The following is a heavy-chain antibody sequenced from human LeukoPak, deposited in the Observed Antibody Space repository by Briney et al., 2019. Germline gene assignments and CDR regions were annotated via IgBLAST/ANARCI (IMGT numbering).Heavy chain of an antibody. D-gene: IGHD4-11*01. CDR2: INHSGST. V-gene: IGHV4-34*01. CDR3: ASGLGFSNPYYYYYMDV. J-gene: IGHJ6*03. CDR1: GGSFSGFY. Sequence: SETLSLTCAVYGGSFSGFYWSWICQPPGKGLEWIGEINHSGSTNYNPSLKSRVTISVDTSKNQFSLKLSSVTAADTAVYYCASGLGFSNPYYYYYMDVWGKGATVTVSS.